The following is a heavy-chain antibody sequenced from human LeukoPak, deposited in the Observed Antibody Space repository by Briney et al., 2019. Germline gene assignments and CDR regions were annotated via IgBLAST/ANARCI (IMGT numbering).Heavy chain of an antibody. J-gene: IGHJ3*02. CDR3: ARDRQLGAFDI. CDR2: INPNSGGT. D-gene: IGHD3-16*01. CDR1: GYTFTGYY. Sequence: ASVKASRKASGYTFTGYYMHSVRQAPGQGLEWMGWINPNSGGTNYAQKFQGRVTMTRDRSISTAYMELSRLRSDGTAVYYCARDRQLGAFDIWGQGTMVTVSS. V-gene: IGHV1-2*02.